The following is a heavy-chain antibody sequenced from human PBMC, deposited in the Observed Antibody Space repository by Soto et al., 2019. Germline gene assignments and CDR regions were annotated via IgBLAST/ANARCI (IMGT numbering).Heavy chain of an antibody. Sequence: PGGSLRLSCAASGFTFSSYAMSWVRQAPGKGLEWVSAISGSGGSTYYADSVKGRFTISRDNSKNTLYLQMNSLRAEDTAVYYCAKAQRHPIVGVVAETYNWFDPWGQGTLVTVSS. V-gene: IGHV3-23*01. J-gene: IGHJ5*02. CDR1: GFTFSSYA. CDR3: AKAQRHPIVGVVAETYNWFDP. D-gene: IGHD2-15*01. CDR2: ISGSGGST.